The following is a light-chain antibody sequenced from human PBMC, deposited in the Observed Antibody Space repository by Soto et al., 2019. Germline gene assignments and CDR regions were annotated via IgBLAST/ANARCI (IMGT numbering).Light chain of an antibody. Sequence: QSVLTQPPSASGTPGQRVTISCSGSSSNIGSNYVYWYQQLPGTAPKLLIYRNNQRPSGVPDRFSGSKSGTSASLAISGLRSEDGADYYCAALDDSLRCWVFGGGTKLTVL. CDR3: AALDDSLRCWV. V-gene: IGLV1-47*01. CDR1: SSNIGSNY. CDR2: RNN. J-gene: IGLJ3*02.